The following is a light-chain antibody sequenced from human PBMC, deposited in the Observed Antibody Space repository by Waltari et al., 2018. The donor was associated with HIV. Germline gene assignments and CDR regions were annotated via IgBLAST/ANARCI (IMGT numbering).Light chain of an antibody. J-gene: IGLJ3*02. CDR1: SSHIGSTT. CDR3: AAWEDSLNGWV. CDR2: TNK. V-gene: IGLV1-44*01. Sequence: QSVLTQPPSASGTPGQRVTISCSGSSSHIGSTTVQSYHQLPGTAPKPLIYTNKRRLSGVPDRLSGSKSGTAGSLAMSGLQSEDEAEYYCAAWEDSLNGWVFGGGTKLTVL.